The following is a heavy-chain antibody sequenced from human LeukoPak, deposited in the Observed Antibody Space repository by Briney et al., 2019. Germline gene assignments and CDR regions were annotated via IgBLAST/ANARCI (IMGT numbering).Heavy chain of an antibody. CDR3: ARDHYYDSSVMN. CDR2: IYHSGST. Sequence: SETLSLTCTVSGYSISSGYHWGWIRQPPGKGLEWIGSIYHSGSTYYNPSLKSRVTISVDTSKNQFSLKLSSVAAADTAVYYCARDHYYDSSVMNWGQGTLVTVSS. D-gene: IGHD3-22*01. V-gene: IGHV4-38-2*02. CDR1: GYSISSGYH. J-gene: IGHJ4*02.